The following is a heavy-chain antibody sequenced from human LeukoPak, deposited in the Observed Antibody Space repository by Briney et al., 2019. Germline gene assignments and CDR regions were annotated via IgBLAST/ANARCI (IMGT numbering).Heavy chain of an antibody. Sequence: EGSLRLSCAASGFTFSSYAMSWVRQAPGKGLEWVSAISGSGGSTYYADSVKGRFTISRDNSKNTLYLQMNSLRAEDTAVYYCAKDSGVGYYTYYYDSSGYFPVFDYWGQGTLVTVSS. J-gene: IGHJ4*02. D-gene: IGHD3-22*01. V-gene: IGHV3-23*01. CDR2: ISGSGGST. CDR1: GFTFSSYA. CDR3: AKDSGVGYYTYYYDSSGYFPVFDY.